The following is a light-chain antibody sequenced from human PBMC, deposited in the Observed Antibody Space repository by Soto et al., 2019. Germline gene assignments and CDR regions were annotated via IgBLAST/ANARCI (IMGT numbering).Light chain of an antibody. Sequence: QSVLTQPASVSGSPGQSITLSCTGTSSDVGGYNYVSWYQQHPGKAPKLMIYDVSNRPSGVSNRFSGSKSGNTASLTISGLQAEDEADYYCCSYTSSSTPVVFGGGTKLTVL. CDR1: SSDVGGYNY. V-gene: IGLV2-14*03. CDR3: CSYTSSSTPVV. J-gene: IGLJ2*01. CDR2: DVS.